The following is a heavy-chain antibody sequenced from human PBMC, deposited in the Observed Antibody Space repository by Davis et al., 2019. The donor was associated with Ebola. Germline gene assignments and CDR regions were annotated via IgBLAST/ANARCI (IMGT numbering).Heavy chain of an antibody. D-gene: IGHD2-15*01. V-gene: IGHV4-39*07. CDR2: FYYGGST. Sequence: GWVRQPPGRGLEWLGSFYYGGSTYYNPSLKSRLTISVDTSKNQFSLKLTSVTAADTAFYFCARDASGAYTSWGQGTLVTVSS. J-gene: IGHJ5*02. CDR3: ARDASGAYTS.